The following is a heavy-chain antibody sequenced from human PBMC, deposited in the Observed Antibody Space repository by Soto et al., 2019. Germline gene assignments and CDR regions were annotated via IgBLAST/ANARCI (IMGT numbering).Heavy chain of an antibody. CDR1: GGSITSSSYY. CDR3: ATQEVGGSYVYTFDP. V-gene: IGHV4-39*01. CDR2: IYYSGST. J-gene: IGHJ5*02. Sequence: PSVTLSLTCAVSGGSITSSSYYWGWIRQPPGKGLEWIGSIYYSGSTYYNPSLKSRVTISVDTSKNQFSLKLSSVTAADTAVYYCATQEVGGSYVYTFDPWGQGTLVTVSS. D-gene: IGHD1-26*01.